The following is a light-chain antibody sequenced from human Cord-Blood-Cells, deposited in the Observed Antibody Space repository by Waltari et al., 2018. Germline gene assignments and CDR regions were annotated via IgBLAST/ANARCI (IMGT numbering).Light chain of an antibody. J-gene: IGKJ4*01. V-gene: IGKV3-15*01. Sequence: EIVMTQSPATLSVSPGERSTLSCRASQSVSSNLAWYQQKPGQAPRLLIYGASTRATGIPARFSGSGCGTEFTLTISSLLSEDVAVYYCQQYNNWPPLTFGGGTKVEIK. CDR1: QSVSSN. CDR3: QQYNNWPPLT. CDR2: GAS.